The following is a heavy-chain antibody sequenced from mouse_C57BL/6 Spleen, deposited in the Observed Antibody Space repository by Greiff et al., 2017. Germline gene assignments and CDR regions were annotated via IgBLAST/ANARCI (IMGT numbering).Heavy chain of an antibody. Sequence: VQLQQSGPELVKPGASVKISCKASGYSFTGYYMNWVKQSPEKSLEWIGEINPSTGGTTYNQKFKAKATLTVDKSSSTAYMQLKSLTSEDSAVYYCARWGTVAYWGQGTLVTVSA. CDR1: GYSFTGYY. CDR3: ARWGTVAY. CDR2: INPSTGGT. D-gene: IGHD1-1*01. V-gene: IGHV1-42*01. J-gene: IGHJ3*01.